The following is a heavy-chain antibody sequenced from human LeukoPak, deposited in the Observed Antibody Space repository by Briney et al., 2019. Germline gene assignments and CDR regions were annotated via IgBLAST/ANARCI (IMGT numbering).Heavy chain of an antibody. CDR3: ARVGGYSYGTFGNLDY. Sequence: SETLSLTCTVSGGSISSGGYYWSWIRQHPGKGLEWIGYIYYSGSTYYNPSLKSRVTISVDTSKNQFSLKLSSVTAADTAVYYCARVGGYSYGTFGNLDYWGQGTLVTVSS. D-gene: IGHD5-18*01. CDR1: GGSISSGGYY. V-gene: IGHV4-31*03. J-gene: IGHJ4*02. CDR2: IYYSGST.